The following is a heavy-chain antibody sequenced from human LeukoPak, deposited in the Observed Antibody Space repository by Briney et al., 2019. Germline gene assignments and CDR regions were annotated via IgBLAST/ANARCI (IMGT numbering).Heavy chain of an antibody. CDR3: AIFHCSSTSCHLSGYFQH. J-gene: IGHJ1*01. CDR1: GFTFSSYA. D-gene: IGHD2-2*01. CDR2: ISYDGSNK. Sequence: GGSLRLSCAASGFTFSSYAMHWVRQAPGKGLEWVAVISYDGSNKYYADSVKGRFTISRDYSKNTLYMQMNSLRAEDTAVYYCAIFHCSSTSCHLSGYFQHWGQGTLVTVSS. V-gene: IGHV3-30-3*01.